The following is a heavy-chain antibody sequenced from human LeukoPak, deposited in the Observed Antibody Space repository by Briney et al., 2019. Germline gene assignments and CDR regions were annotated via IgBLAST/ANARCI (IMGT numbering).Heavy chain of an antibody. D-gene: IGHD3-10*01. CDR3: ASRYGSGSYGFDY. CDR2: TYYSGST. V-gene: IGHV4-59*11. CDR1: GGSLSSHY. J-gene: IGHJ4*02. Sequence: TSETLSLTCIVSGGSLSSHYWSWIRQPPGKGLEWIGYTYYSGSTNYNPSLKSRVTISADTSKNQFSLNLSSVTAADTAVYYCASRYGSGSYGFDYWGQGTLVTVSS.